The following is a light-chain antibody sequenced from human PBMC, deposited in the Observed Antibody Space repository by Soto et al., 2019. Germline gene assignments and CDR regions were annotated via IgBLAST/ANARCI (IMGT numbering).Light chain of an antibody. V-gene: IGKV1-39*01. CDR2: GAS. CDR3: QQTYTTPEIT. Sequence: DIQMTQSPSSLSASVGDRVTITCRSSQGISTYLNWYQQKPGKAPNLLMYGASYLKSGVPTRFSGSGSGTDFTLTISSLQPEDFAIYYCQQTYTTPEITFGQGTRLEI. CDR1: QGISTY. J-gene: IGKJ5*01.